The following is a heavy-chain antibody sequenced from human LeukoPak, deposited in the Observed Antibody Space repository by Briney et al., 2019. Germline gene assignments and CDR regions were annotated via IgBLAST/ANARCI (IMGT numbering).Heavy chain of an antibody. CDR1: GGSISSYY. J-gene: IGHJ3*02. V-gene: IGHV4-4*07. D-gene: IGHD3-22*01. CDR2: IYTSGST. CDR3: AIRSRYYYDSSGYLNDALDI. Sequence: SETLSLTCTVSGGSISSYYWSWIRQPAGKGLEWIGRIYTSGSTNYNPSHKSRVTMSVDTSKNQFSLKLSSVTAADTAVYYCAIRSRYYYDSSGYLNDALDIWGQGTMVTVSS.